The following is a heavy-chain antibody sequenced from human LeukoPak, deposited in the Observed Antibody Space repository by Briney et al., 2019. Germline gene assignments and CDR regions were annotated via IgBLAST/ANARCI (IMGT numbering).Heavy chain of an antibody. V-gene: IGHV4-38-2*01. J-gene: IGHJ4*02. CDR1: GYSISSGYY. CDR3: ARLPPGKGDGYTYVDS. CDR2: IYHSGST. D-gene: IGHD5-24*01. Sequence: SETLSLTCAVSGYSISSGYYWGWIRQPPGKGLEWIGSIYHSGSTYYNPTLKSRVTISVDTSKNQFSLKLSSVTAADTAVYYCARLPPGKGDGYTYVDSWGQGTLVTVSS.